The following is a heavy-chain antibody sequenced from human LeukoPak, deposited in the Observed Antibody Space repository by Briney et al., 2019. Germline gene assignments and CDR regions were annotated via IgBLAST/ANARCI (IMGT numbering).Heavy chain of an antibody. D-gene: IGHD3-16*01. CDR1: GLTFSSYS. CDR2: ISSGSSYI. J-gene: IGHJ3*02. CDR3: ARLSSLGVFRSFDI. Sequence: GGSLRLSCAASGLTFSSYSMNWVRQAPGKGLEWVSSISSGSSYIYYADSMKGRFTISRDDAKNSLYLQMNSPRAEDTAVYYCARLSSLGVFRSFDIWGQGTKVTVS. V-gene: IGHV3-21*01.